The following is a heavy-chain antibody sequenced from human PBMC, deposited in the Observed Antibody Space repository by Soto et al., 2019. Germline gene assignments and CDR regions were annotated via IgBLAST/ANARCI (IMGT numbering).Heavy chain of an antibody. V-gene: IGHV4-61*01. J-gene: IGHJ6*02. CDR1: GGSVSSGSYY. D-gene: IGHD3-10*01. CDR3: ASEGIYGMDV. CDR2: IYYSGST. Sequence: QVQLQESGPGLVKPSETLSLTCTVSGGSVSSGSYYWSWIRQPPGKGLEWIGYIYYSGSTNYNPSLSRRVTISVDTSKNQSSLKLSSVTAADTAVYYCASEGIYGMDVWGQGNTVTVSS.